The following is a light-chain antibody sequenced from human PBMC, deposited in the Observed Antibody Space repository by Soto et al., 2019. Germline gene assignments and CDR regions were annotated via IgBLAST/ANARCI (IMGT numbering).Light chain of an antibody. CDR1: QSVSSSY. Sequence: EIVLTQSPGTLSLSPGERATLSCRASQSVSSSYLAWYQQRPGQAPRLLIYATSSRATGIPDRFSGSGSGTDFTLTVSRLEPEDFALYYCHQYGSSPWTFGQGTKVDIK. CDR3: HQYGSSPWT. V-gene: IGKV3-20*01. J-gene: IGKJ1*01. CDR2: ATS.